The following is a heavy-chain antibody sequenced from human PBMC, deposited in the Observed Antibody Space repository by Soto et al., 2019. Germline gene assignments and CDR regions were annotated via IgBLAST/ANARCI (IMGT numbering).Heavy chain of an antibody. CDR2: IRDRANSYTT. Sequence: EVQLVESGGGLVQPGGSLRLSCAASGFIFSDHYMDWVRQATGKGLEWVGRIRDRANSYTTEYAASVKGRFTISRDDSKNSVYLQMTSLKTEDTAVYYCARGSSAITGAYYYYGLDVW. CDR3: ARGSSAITGAYYYYGLDV. D-gene: IGHD1-20*01. V-gene: IGHV3-72*01. CDR1: GFIFSDHY. J-gene: IGHJ6*01.